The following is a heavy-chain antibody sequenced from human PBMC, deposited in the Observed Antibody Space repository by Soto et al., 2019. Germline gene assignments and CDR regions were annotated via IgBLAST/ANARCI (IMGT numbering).Heavy chain of an antibody. J-gene: IGHJ3*01. Sequence: GGSLRLSCAASGFTFSSYAMHWVRQAPGKGLEWVSYIGLGSSTKYYADSVEGRFTISRDNAKNSLYLQMNSLRAEDMAVYYCARDQLYYNDISGRPLNAFDVWGQGTMVTVSS. V-gene: IGHV3-48*01. CDR1: GFTFSSYA. D-gene: IGHD3-22*01. CDR2: IGLGSSTK. CDR3: ARDQLYYNDISGRPLNAFDV.